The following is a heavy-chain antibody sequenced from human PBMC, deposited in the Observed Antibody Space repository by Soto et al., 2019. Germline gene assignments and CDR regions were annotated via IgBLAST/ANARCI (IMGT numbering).Heavy chain of an antibody. CDR2: ITSSSNII. CDR1: VFTFSCYS. Sequence: GGSLRLSCAASVFTFSCYSMNWVRQAPGKGLEWVSYITSSSNIIYYADSVKGRFTISRDNAKNSLYLQMNSLRDEDTAVYYCARAHYSYGYLFDYWGQGTLVTVSS. J-gene: IGHJ4*02. V-gene: IGHV3-48*02. D-gene: IGHD5-18*01. CDR3: ARAHYSYGYLFDY.